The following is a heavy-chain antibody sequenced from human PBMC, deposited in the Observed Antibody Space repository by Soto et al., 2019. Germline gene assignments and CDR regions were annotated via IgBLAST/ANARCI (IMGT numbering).Heavy chain of an antibody. V-gene: IGHV1-46*03. CDR1: GYTFISYY. J-gene: IGHJ4*02. D-gene: IGHD3-22*01. CDR3: ATTTYWYDSSGYYYPY. Sequence: ASVKVSCKASGYTFISYYMHWVRQAPGQGLEWMGIINPDNGGTSYAQKFQGRVTVTRDTSTSTVYMELTGLRSEDTAAYYCATTTYWYDSSGYYYPYWGQGTQVTSPQ. CDR2: INPDNGGT.